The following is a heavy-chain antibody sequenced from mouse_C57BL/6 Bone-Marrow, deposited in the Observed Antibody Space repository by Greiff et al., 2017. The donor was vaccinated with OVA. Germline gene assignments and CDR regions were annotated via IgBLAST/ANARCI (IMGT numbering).Heavy chain of an antibody. CDR1: GYTFTSYW. J-gene: IGHJ3*01. CDR3: ARWGY. CDR2: IDPSDGST. Sequence: QVQLQQPGAELVKPGASVKLSCKASGYTFTSYWMQWVKQRPGQGLEWIGEIDPSDGSTNYNQKFKGKATLTVDTSSSTAYMQLTSLTSEDSAVYYCARWGYWGEGTLLTVSA. V-gene: IGHV1-50*01.